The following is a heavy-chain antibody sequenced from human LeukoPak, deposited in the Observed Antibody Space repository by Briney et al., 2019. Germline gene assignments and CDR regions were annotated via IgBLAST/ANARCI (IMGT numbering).Heavy chain of an antibody. CDR2: INAGNGDT. J-gene: IGHJ6*02. D-gene: IGHD5-12*01. CDR3: ARSGGYGNYYGMDV. CDR1: GYNFNTYA. V-gene: IGHV1-3*01. Sequence: ASVKVSCKASGYNFNTYATHWVRQAPGQRLEWMGWINAGNGDTKYSQKFQGRVTITRDTSASTAYMELSSLRSEDTAVYYCARSGGYGNYYGMDVWGQGTTVTVSS.